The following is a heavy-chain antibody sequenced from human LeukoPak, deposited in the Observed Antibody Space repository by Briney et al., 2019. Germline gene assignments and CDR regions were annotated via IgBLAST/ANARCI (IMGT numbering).Heavy chain of an antibody. CDR1: GGSISGYY. D-gene: IGHD3-22*01. CDR3: ARDSTGYSLFDY. J-gene: IGHJ4*02. V-gene: IGHV4-30-4*08. Sequence: SETLSLTCSVSGGSISGYYWSWIRQPPGKGLEWIGYIYYTGSTYYNPSLKSRVTISVDTSKNQFSLKLSSVTAADTAVYYCARDSTGYSLFDYWGQGTLVTVSS. CDR2: IYYTGST.